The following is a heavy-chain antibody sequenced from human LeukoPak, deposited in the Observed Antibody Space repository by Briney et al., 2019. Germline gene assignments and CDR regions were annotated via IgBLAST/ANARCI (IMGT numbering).Heavy chain of an antibody. Sequence: AGRSLRLSCAASGFTFSSYGMHWVRQAPGKGLEWVGRIKSKAHGGTTDYAAPVKGRFTISRDDSKNTLYLQMNSLKTEDTAVYYCWDTNWNGDWDYWGQGTLVTVSS. D-gene: IGHD1-1*01. J-gene: IGHJ4*02. V-gene: IGHV3-15*01. CDR3: WDTNWNGDWDY. CDR2: IKSKAHGGTT. CDR1: GFTFSSYG.